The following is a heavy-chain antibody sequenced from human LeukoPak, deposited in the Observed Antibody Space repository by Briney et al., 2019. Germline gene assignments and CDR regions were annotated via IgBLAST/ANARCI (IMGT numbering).Heavy chain of an antibody. J-gene: IGHJ4*02. CDR2: IYYSGST. D-gene: IGHD1-26*01. CDR1: GGSVSSGSYY. Sequence: PSETLSLTCTVSGGSVSSGSYYWSWIRQPPGKGLEWIGYIYYSGSTNYNPSLKSRVTISVDTSKNQFSLKLSSVTAADTAVYYCARAPSGSLDYWGQGTLVTVSS. CDR3: ARAPSGSLDY. V-gene: IGHV4-61*01.